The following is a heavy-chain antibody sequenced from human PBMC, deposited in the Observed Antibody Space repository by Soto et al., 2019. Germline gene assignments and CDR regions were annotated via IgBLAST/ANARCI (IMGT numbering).Heavy chain of an antibody. D-gene: IGHD5-18*01. J-gene: IGHJ4*02. V-gene: IGHV3-30*18. Sequence: QVQLVESGGGVVQPGRSLRLSCAASGFTFSSYGMHWVRQAPGKGLEWVAVISYDGSNKYYADSVKGRFTISRDNSKNTLYLQMNSLRAEDTAVYYCAKGPSGYSCGRPPFDYWGQGTLVTVSS. CDR2: ISYDGSNK. CDR1: GFTFSSYG. CDR3: AKGPSGYSCGRPPFDY.